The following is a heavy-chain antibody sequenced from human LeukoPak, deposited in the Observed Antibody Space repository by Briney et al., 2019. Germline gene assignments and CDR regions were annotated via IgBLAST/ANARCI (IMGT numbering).Heavy chain of an antibody. CDR2: FDPEDGET. V-gene: IGHV1-24*01. CDR1: EYTLTELS. D-gene: IGHD3-22*01. J-gene: IGHJ4*02. Sequence: ASVKVSCKVSEYTLTELSMHWVRQAPGKGLEWMGGFDPEDGETIYAQKFQGRVTMTEDTSTDTAYMELSSLRSEDTAVYYCATELLDSSGYDYYFDYWGQGTLVTVSS. CDR3: ATELLDSSGYDYYFDY.